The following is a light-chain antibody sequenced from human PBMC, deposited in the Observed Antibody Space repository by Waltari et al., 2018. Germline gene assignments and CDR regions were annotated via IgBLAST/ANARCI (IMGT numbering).Light chain of an antibody. CDR3: QQYVTAPWT. CDR1: QSLFYSTVNKRY. CDR2: WAY. J-gene: IGKJ1*01. Sequence: DIVLTQSPDSLAVSLGERATLNCKSRQSLFYSTVNKRYLSWYQQKSVQPPKLLNYWAYTRESLVPYRLSCSGSGIDFTLTISSLQAEDVAFYYCQQYVTAPWTFGQGTKVEIK. V-gene: IGKV4-1*01.